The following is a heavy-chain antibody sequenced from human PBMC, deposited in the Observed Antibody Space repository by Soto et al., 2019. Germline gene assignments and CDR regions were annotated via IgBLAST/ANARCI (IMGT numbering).Heavy chain of an antibody. CDR2: INHSGST. Sequence: QVQLQQWGAGLLKPSETLSLTCAVYGGSFSGYYWSWIRQPPGKGLEWIGEINHSGSTNYNPSLKSRVTISVDTSKNQFSLKLSSVTAADTAVYYCARLLRYFDWSTPYYYYYGMDVWGQGTTVTVSS. V-gene: IGHV4-34*01. D-gene: IGHD3-9*01. CDR3: ARLLRYFDWSTPYYYYYGMDV. CDR1: GGSFSGYY. J-gene: IGHJ6*02.